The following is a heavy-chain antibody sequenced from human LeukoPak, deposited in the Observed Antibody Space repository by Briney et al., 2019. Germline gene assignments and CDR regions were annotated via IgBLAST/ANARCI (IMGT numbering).Heavy chain of an antibody. V-gene: IGHV3-48*03. J-gene: IGHJ4*02. D-gene: IGHD5-18*01. Sequence: PGGSLRLSCAASGFTFSSYEMNWVRQAPGKGLEWVSYISSSGSTIYYADSVKGRFTISRDNAKNSLYPQMNSLRAEDTGVYYCAKDSGWIQFIDWGQGTPVTVSS. CDR2: ISSSGSTI. CDR3: AKDSGWIQFID. CDR1: GFTFSSYE.